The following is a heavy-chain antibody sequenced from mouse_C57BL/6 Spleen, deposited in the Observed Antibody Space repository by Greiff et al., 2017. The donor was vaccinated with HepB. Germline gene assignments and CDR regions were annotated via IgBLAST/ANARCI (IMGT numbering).Heavy chain of an antibody. J-gene: IGHJ1*03. CDR1: GYSFTGYY. V-gene: IGHV1-42*01. Sequence: EVQLQQSGPELVKPGASVKISCKASGYSFTGYYMNWVKQSPEKSLEWIGEINPSTGGTTYNQKFKAKATLTVDKSSSTAYMQLKSLTSEDSAVYYCARSALTTVVDWYFDVWGTGTTVTVSS. CDR3: ARSALTTVVDWYFDV. CDR2: INPSTGGT. D-gene: IGHD1-1*01.